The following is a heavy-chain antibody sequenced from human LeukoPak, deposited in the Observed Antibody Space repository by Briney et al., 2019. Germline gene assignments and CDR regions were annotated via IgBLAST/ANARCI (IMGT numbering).Heavy chain of an antibody. V-gene: IGHV3-23*01. Sequence: GGSLRLSCAASGFAFINYAVTWVRQAPGKGPEWVSAISSSGSNTYFADPVKGRFTISRDNSKNTLYLQMNSLRAEDTAVYYCARDTVTHDAFDIWGQGTMVTVSS. CDR1: GFAFINYA. J-gene: IGHJ3*02. D-gene: IGHD4-11*01. CDR2: ISSSGSNT. CDR3: ARDTVTHDAFDI.